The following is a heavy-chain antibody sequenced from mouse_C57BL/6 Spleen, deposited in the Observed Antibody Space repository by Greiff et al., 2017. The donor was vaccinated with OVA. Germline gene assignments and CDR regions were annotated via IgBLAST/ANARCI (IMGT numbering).Heavy chain of an antibody. CDR2: LHPSDSYT. V-gene: IGHV1-69*01. J-gene: IGHJ2*01. CDR3: AREGNYDDYDPLDY. D-gene: IGHD2-4*01. CDR1: GYTFTSYW. Sequence: VQLQQPGAELVMPGASVKLSCKASGYTFTSYWMHWVKQRPGQGLEWIGELHPSDSYTNYNQKFKGKSTLTVDKSSSTAYMQLSSLTSEDSAVYYCAREGNYDDYDPLDYWGQGTTLTVSS.